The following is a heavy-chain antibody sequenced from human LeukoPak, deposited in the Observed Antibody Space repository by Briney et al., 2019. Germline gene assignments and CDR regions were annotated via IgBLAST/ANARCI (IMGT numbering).Heavy chain of an antibody. J-gene: IGHJ3*02. Sequence: PSETLSLTCTVSRGSISSSGYYWGWIRQPPGKGLEWIGSIYYSGSTYYNPSLKSRVTISVDTSKNQFSLKLSSVTAADTAVYYCARGGAFDIWGQGTMVTVSP. CDR3: ARGGAFDI. CDR2: IYYSGST. V-gene: IGHV4-39*01. CDR1: RGSISSSGYY.